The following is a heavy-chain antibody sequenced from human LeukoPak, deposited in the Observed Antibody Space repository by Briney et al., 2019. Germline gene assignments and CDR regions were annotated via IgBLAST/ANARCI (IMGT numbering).Heavy chain of an antibody. CDR2: IYYSGST. Sequence: SETLSLTCTVSGGSISSSSYYWSWIRQPPGKGLEWIGYIYYSGSTNYNPSLKSRVTISVDTSKNQFSLKLSSVTAADTAVYYCARFEYNWFDPWGQGTLVTVSS. V-gene: IGHV4-61*01. CDR3: ARFEYNWFDP. CDR1: GGSISSSSYY. J-gene: IGHJ5*02.